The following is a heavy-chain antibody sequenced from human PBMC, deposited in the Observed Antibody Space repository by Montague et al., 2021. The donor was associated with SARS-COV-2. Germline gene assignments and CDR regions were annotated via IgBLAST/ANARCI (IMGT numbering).Heavy chain of an antibody. V-gene: IGHV4-4*02. Sequence: SETLSLTCRVSGDSISTSTWWTWVRQTPGKGLEWIGEIFHSGTINYNPSLKSRVSISVDKSNNQFSLRLSSLIAADTAVYYCATLSRLTAAGTRDYFGLDVWGQGTTVVVSS. CDR1: GDSISTSTW. D-gene: IGHD6-13*01. J-gene: IGHJ6*02. CDR2: IFHSGTI. CDR3: ATLSRLTAAGTRDYFGLDV.